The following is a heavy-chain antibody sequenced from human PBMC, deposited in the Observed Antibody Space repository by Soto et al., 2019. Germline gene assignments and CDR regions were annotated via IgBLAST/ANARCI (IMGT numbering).Heavy chain of an antibody. V-gene: IGHV1-69*06. CDR3: ARVRSGSYSTYYHYYGMDV. CDR2: IIPIFGTA. Sequence: ASVKVSCKASGGTFSSYAISWVRQAPGQGLEWMGGIIPIFGTANYAQKFQGRVTITADKSTSTAYMELSSLRSEDTAVYYCARVRSGSYSTYYHYYGMDVWGQGTTVTVSS. J-gene: IGHJ6*02. D-gene: IGHD3-10*01. CDR1: GGTFSSYA.